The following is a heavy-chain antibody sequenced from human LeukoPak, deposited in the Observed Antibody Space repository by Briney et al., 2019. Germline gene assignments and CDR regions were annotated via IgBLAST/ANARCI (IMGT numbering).Heavy chain of an antibody. Sequence: GGSLRLSCAGSGFTFSNYAMTWVRQAPGKGLEWVSVIGASGGTTYYADSVKGRFTISRDNSKGTLYLQMNSLRAEDTAVYYCARASLRYFDWLFGYWGQGTLVTVSS. D-gene: IGHD3-9*01. J-gene: IGHJ4*02. CDR2: IGASGGTT. CDR3: ARASLRYFDWLFGY. V-gene: IGHV3-23*01. CDR1: GFTFSNYA.